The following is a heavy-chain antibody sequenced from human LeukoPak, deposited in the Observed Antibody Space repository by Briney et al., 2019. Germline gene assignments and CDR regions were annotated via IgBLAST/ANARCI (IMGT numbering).Heavy chain of an antibody. CDR2: ISAYNGNT. J-gene: IGHJ4*02. D-gene: IGHD1-26*01. V-gene: IGHV1-18*01. CDR3: ARSGKYSGSPDGGEY. Sequence: GASVKVSCKASGYTFTSYGISWVRQAPGQGLEWMGWISAYNGNTNYAQKLQGRVTMTTDTSTSTAYMELRSLRSDDTAVYYCARSGKYSGSPDGGEYWGQGTLVTVSS. CDR1: GYTFTSYG.